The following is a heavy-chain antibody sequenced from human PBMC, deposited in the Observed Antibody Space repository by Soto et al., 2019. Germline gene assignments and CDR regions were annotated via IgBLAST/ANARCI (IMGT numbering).Heavy chain of an antibody. D-gene: IGHD4-17*01. J-gene: IGHJ4*02. CDR2: IIPIFGTA. CDR1: GGTFSSYA. CDR3: ARDNYGDYGYYSDY. Sequence: QVQLVQSGAEVKKPGSSVKVSCKASGGTFSSYAISWVRQAPGQGLEWMGGIIPIFGTANYAQKFQGRVTITADESTSTADMERSSLRAEDTAVYDCARDNYGDYGYYSDYWGQGTLVTVSS. V-gene: IGHV1-69*01.